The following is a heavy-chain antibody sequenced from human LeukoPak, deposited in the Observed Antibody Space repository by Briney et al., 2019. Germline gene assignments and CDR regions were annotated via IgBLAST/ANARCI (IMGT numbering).Heavy chain of an antibody. V-gene: IGHV4-4*08. CDR2: LQSSGSP. CDR1: GAAIGTYY. Sequence: SESLSLTCTVSGAAIGTYYWGWVRQPPGNGLEWIGYLQSSGSPKYNPSLKSRVTTSVDTSENQFSLRLTSVTAADTAVYYCAASHGGKIAPYDYWGQGILVTVPS. D-gene: IGHD4-23*01. J-gene: IGHJ4*02. CDR3: AASHGGKIAPYDY.